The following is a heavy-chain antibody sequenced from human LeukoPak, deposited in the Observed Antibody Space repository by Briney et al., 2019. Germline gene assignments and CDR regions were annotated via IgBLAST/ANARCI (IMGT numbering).Heavy chain of an antibody. CDR2: ISSSSTYI. CDR3: ARDPRLEISGMVIDMLDY. CDR1: GFTFSSHS. V-gene: IGHV3-21*01. Sequence: GGSLRLSCAASGFTFSSHSMNWVRQAPGKGLEWVSYISSSSTYIYYAASVKGRFAISRDNARNSLFLQMNSLRAEDSGIYYCARDPRLEISGMVIDMLDYWGQGTLVTVAS. J-gene: IGHJ4*02. D-gene: IGHD3-3*01.